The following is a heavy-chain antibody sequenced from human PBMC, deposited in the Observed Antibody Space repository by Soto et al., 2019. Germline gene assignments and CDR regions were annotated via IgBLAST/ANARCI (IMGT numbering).Heavy chain of an antibody. J-gene: IGHJ4*02. V-gene: IGHV1-58*02. Sequence: QMQLVQSGPEVQKPGTSVKVSCKASGFTFTSSAMQWVRQDRGQRLEWIGWIVVGSGNTNYPQKFQEKVTIARDMYTSSAYMELRSLRSEDTAVYYCAADRGGGVILGYWGQGTMVTVSS. CDR3: AADRGGGVILGY. CDR1: GFTFTSSA. D-gene: IGHD3-16*01. CDR2: IVVGSGNT.